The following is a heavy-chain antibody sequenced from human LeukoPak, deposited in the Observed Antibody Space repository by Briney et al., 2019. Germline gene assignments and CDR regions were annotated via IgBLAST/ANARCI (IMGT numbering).Heavy chain of an antibody. J-gene: IGHJ6*04. V-gene: IGHV1-69*06. CDR2: IIPIFGTA. Sequence: SVKVSCKASGGTFSSYAISWVRQAPGQGLEWMGGIIPIFGTANYAQKFQGRVTITADKSTSTAYMELSSLRSEDTAVYYCARPESPVYGDHVFYYGMDVWGKGTTVTVSS. CDR1: GGTFSSYA. D-gene: IGHD4-17*01. CDR3: ARPESPVYGDHVFYYGMDV.